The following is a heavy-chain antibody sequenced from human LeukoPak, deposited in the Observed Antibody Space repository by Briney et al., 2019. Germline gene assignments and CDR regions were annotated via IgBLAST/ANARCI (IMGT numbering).Heavy chain of an antibody. CDR1: GYSISSGYY. V-gene: IGHV4-34*01. Sequence: SETLSLTCAVSGYSISSGYYWSWIRQPPGKGLEWIGEINHSGSTNYNPSLKSRVTISVDTSKNQFSLKLSSVTAADTAVYYCAREYYYDSSVLWIWGQGTMVTVSS. D-gene: IGHD3-22*01. CDR3: AREYYYDSSVLWI. J-gene: IGHJ3*02. CDR2: INHSGST.